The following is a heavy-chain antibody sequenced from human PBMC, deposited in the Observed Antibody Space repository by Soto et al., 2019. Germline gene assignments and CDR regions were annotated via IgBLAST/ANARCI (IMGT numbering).Heavy chain of an antibody. J-gene: IGHJ5*02. CDR3: ASIYDSSGYYYGNNWFDP. Sequence: SETLSLTCTVSGGSISSYYWSWIRQPPGKGLEWIGYFYYSGSTNYNPSIRSRVTISVDTSKIQFSLELSSVTAADTALYYCASIYDSSGYYYGNNWFDPWGQGTLVTVS. CDR2: FYYSGST. V-gene: IGHV4-59*12. CDR1: GGSISSYY. D-gene: IGHD3-22*01.